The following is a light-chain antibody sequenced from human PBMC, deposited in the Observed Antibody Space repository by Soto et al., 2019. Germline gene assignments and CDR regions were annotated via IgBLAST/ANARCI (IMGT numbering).Light chain of an antibody. CDR1: QSVTSN. Sequence: EIVMTQSPATLSVSPGERATLSCRASQSVTSNLAWYQQKPGQGPRLLIYRAFIRATGIPARFSGSESGTESTLTISSLQSEDFAVYYCQQYNNWSLTFGGGTKVDIK. CDR2: RAF. V-gene: IGKV3-15*01. J-gene: IGKJ4*01. CDR3: QQYNNWSLT.